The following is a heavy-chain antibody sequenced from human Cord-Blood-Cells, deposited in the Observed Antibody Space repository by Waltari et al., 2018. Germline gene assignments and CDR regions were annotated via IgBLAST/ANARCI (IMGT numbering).Heavy chain of an antibody. V-gene: IGHV3-30-3*01. J-gene: IGHJ6*02. CDR1: GFTFSSYA. CDR3: ARVRQQLVHYYGMDV. D-gene: IGHD6-13*01. CDR2: ISYDGSNK. Sequence: QVQLVESGGGVVQPGRSLRLSCAASGFTFSSYAMHWVRQAPGKGLEWVAVISYDGSNKYYADSVKGRFTISRDNSKNTLYLQMNSLRAEDTAVYYCARVRQQLVHYYGMDVWGQGTTVTVSS.